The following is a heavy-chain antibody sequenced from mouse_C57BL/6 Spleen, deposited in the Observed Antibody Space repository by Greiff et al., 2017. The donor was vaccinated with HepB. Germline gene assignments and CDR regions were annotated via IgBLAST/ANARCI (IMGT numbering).Heavy chain of an antibody. J-gene: IGHJ4*01. Sequence: EVQLQQSGPELVKPGASVKISCKASGYSFTGYYMNWVKQSPEKSLEWIGEINPSTGGTTYNQKFKAKATLTVDKSSSTAYMQLKSLTSEDSAVYYCAREGSNYLYAMDYWGQGTSVTVSS. CDR1: GYSFTGYY. CDR3: AREGSNYLYAMDY. D-gene: IGHD2-5*01. CDR2: INPSTGGT. V-gene: IGHV1-42*01.